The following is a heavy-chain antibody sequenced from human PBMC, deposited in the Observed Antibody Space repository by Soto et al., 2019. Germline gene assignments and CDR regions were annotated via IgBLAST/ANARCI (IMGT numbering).Heavy chain of an antibody. CDR3: ARAAGIVGPSWGVIDY. D-gene: IGHD1-26*01. J-gene: IGHJ4*02. V-gene: IGHV1-18*01. Sequence: QVQLVQSGAEVKKPGASVKVSCKASGYTFTSYGISWVRQAPGQGLEWMGWISAYNGNTNYAQKLQGRVTMTTDTSTSTGYMELRSLRSDDTAVDYWARAAGIVGPSWGVIDYWGQGTLVTVSS. CDR2: ISAYNGNT. CDR1: GYTFTSYG.